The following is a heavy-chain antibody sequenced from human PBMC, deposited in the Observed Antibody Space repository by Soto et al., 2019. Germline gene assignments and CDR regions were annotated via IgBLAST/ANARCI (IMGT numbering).Heavy chain of an antibody. D-gene: IGHD2-2*01. J-gene: IGHJ5*02. CDR3: ATSNWFDP. CDR2: IYYSGST. V-gene: IGHV4-30-4*01. CDR1: GGSISRGDYY. Sequence: PSETLSLTCTVSGGSISRGDYYWSWIRQPPGKGLEWIGYIYYSGSTYYNPTLKSRVTISVDTSKNQFSLKLSSVTAADTAVYYCATSNWFDPWGQGTLVTVSS.